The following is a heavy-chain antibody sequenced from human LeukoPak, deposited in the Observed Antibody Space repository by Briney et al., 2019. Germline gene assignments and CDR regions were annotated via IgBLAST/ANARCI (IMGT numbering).Heavy chain of an antibody. CDR2: IHYSGSS. Sequence: SETLSLTCSVSGDSISNFYWNWIRQPPGKRVEWIGNIHYSGSSNYNPSLQSRVTMSIDTSRNQLFLKLTSVTAADTAVYYCALAPNSNWFDFWGQGTLVTVSS. CDR1: GDSISNFY. CDR3: ALAPNSNWFDF. D-gene: IGHD2-8*01. J-gene: IGHJ5*01. V-gene: IGHV4-59*08.